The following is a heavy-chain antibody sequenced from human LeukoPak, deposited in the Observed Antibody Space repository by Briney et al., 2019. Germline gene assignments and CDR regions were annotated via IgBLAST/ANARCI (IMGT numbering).Heavy chain of an antibody. J-gene: IGHJ4*02. CDR1: GFTFTSSA. CDR3: AAARKYCSSTSCYWGPDY. Sequence: ASVKVSCKAAGFTFTSSAMQWVRQARGQRLEWIGWIVVGSGNTNYAQKFQERVTITRDMSTSTAYMELSSLRSEDTAVYYCAAARKYCSSTSCYWGPDYWGQGTLVTVSS. D-gene: IGHD2-2*01. V-gene: IGHV1-58*02. CDR2: IVVGSGNT.